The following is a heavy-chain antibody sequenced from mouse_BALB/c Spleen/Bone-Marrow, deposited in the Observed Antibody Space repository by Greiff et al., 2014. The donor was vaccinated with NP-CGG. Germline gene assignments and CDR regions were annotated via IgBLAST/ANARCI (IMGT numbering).Heavy chain of an antibody. CDR3: ARLEGNYADY. CDR1: GYAFTNYL. CDR2: INPGSGGT. J-gene: IGHJ2*01. D-gene: IGHD2-1*01. V-gene: IGHV1-54*01. Sequence: QVQLQQSGAELVRPGTSVKVSCKASGYAFTNYLIEWVKQRPGQGLEWIGVINPGSGGTNYNEKFKGKATLTADKSSSTAYVQLSSLTSDDSAVYFCARLEGNYADYWGQGTLSQSPQ.